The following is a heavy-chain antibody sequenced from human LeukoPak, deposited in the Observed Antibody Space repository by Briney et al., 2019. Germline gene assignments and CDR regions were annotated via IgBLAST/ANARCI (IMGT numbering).Heavy chain of an antibody. CDR3: AKEMGHSPHSSGTYWSDGGVGLDY. Sequence: GGSLRLSCAASGFTFSDHYMDWVRQAPGKGLEWVGRTRNKANSYTTEYAASVKGRFTISRDDSKNSLYLQMNSLKTEDTAVYYCAKEMGHSPHSSGTYWSDGGVGLDYWGQGTLVTVSS. CDR1: GFTFSDHY. J-gene: IGHJ4*02. V-gene: IGHV3-72*01. CDR2: TRNKANSYTT. D-gene: IGHD3-10*01.